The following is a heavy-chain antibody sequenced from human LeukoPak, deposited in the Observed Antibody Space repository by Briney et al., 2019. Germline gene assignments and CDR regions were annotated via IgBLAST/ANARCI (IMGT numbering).Heavy chain of an antibody. Sequence: SGGSLRLSCAASGFTFTNYAMTWVRQTPGKGLEWVSSITSSSSYIYYSDSVKGRFTISRDNAKNSMYLQMNSLRAEDTAVYYCARVLYCSSTSCYGGNMDVWGKGTTVTVSS. V-gene: IGHV3-21*01. CDR3: ARVLYCSSTSCYGGNMDV. CDR1: GFTFTNYA. J-gene: IGHJ6*03. D-gene: IGHD2-2*01. CDR2: ITSSSSYI.